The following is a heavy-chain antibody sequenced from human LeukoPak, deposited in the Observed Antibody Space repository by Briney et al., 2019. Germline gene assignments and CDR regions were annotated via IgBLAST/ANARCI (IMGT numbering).Heavy chain of an antibody. Sequence: PGGSLRLSCTASGFTFSGAWMTWVRQAPGKGLEWVANIREDGTEKNYVDSVKGRFTISRDNAKNSPYLQMNSLRAEDTAVYFCARGIEDYYYYMDVWGKGTTVTVSS. CDR3: ARGIEDYYYYMDV. V-gene: IGHV3-7*01. J-gene: IGHJ6*03. CDR2: IREDGTEK. CDR1: GFTFSGAW.